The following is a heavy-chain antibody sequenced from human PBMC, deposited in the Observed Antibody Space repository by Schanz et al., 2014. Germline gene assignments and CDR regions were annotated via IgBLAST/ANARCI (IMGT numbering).Heavy chain of an antibody. J-gene: IGHJ3*02. Sequence: EVPLVESGGGLIQPGGSLRLSCAASGFTVSSNYMSWVRQAPGKGLEWVSGISGSGVITYYEDSVKGRFTISRDNSKNTLYLQMNSLRDEDTAMYYCAKRCSSTSCSHGAFDIWGQGTMVTVSS. CDR1: GFTVSSNY. V-gene: IGHV3-53*01. CDR3: AKRCSSTSCSHGAFDI. D-gene: IGHD2-2*01. CDR2: SGSGVIT.